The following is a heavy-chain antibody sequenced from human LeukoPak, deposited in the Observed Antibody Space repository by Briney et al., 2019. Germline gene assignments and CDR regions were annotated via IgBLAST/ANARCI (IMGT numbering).Heavy chain of an antibody. V-gene: IGHV1-18*01. CDR2: ISAYNGNT. D-gene: IGHD6-19*01. J-gene: IGHJ6*02. Sequence: ASVKVSPASSGYTFSTYGITRVRQAPGQGLEWMGWISAYNGNTNYAQKLQGRVTMTTDTSTSTAYMELRSLRSDDTAVYYCARDRYRQWLAPPNYCDIYLRGRATTVTVSS. CDR1: GYTFSTYG. CDR3: ARDRYRQWLAPPNYCDIYL.